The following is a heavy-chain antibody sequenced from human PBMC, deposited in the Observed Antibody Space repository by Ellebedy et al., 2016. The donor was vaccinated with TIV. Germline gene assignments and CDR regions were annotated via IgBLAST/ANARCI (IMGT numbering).Heavy chain of an antibody. CDR1: GGSFSGYY. V-gene: IGHV4-34*01. D-gene: IGHD3-10*01. J-gene: IGHJ6*02. Sequence: SETLSLTXAVYGGSFSGYYWSWIRQPPGKGLEWIGEINHSGSTNYNPSLKSRVTISVDTSKNQFSLKLSSVTAADTAVYYCARGRDTMVRGRYYGMDVWGQGTTVTVSS. CDR3: ARGRDTMVRGRYYGMDV. CDR2: INHSGST.